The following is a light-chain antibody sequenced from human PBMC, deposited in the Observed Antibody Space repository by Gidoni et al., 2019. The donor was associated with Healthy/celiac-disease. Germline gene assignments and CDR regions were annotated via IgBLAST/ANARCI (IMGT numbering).Light chain of an antibody. J-gene: IGKJ2*04. CDR2: DAS. CDR3: QQRSNWPPVCS. V-gene: IGKV3-11*01. Sequence: ELVLTHSPATLSLSPGERATLSCRASQSVSSYLAWYQQKPGQAPRLLIYDASNRATGIPARFSGSGSGTEFTLTISSLEPEDLAVYYCQQRSNWPPVCSFXXXTKLEIK. CDR1: QSVSSY.